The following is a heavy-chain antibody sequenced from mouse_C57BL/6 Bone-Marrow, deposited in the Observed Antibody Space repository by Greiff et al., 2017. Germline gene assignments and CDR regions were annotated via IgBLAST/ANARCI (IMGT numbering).Heavy chain of an antibody. V-gene: IGHV2-5*01. Sequence: VMLVESGPGLVQPSQSLSITCTVSGFSLTISGVHWVRQSPGKGLEWLGVIWRGGSTDYTAAFMSRLSITKDNSKSQVFFKMNSLQADETAIYYCAKRTTVGAMEYWGQGTSVTVSS. J-gene: IGHJ4*01. D-gene: IGHD1-1*02. CDR3: AKRTTVGAMEY. CDR1: GFSLTISG. CDR2: IWRGGST.